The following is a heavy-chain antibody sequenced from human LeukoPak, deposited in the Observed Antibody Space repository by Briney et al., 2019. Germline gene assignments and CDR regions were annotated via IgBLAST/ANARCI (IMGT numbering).Heavy chain of an antibody. D-gene: IGHD3-22*01. CDR2: INPNSGGT. CDR3: ARGRDSSGYYYHFDY. CDR1: GYTFTSYD. Sequence: ASVKVSCKASGYTFTSYDINWVRQAPGQGLEWMGWINPNSGGTNYAQKFQGRVTMTRDTSISTAYMELSRLRSDDTAVYYCARGRDSSGYYYHFDYWGQGTLVTVSS. V-gene: IGHV1-2*02. J-gene: IGHJ4*02.